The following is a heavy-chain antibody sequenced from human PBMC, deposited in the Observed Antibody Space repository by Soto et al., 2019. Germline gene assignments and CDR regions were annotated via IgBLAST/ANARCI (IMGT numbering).Heavy chain of an antibody. Sequence: SGPTLVNPTHTLTLTCTFSGFSLSTSGRCVSWIRQPPGKALEWLALIDWDDDKYYSTSLKTRLTISKDTSKNQVVLTMTNMDHVDTDTYYCARIPGYIAAFDIGGQGTMVTVPS. CDR1: GFSLSTSGRC. V-gene: IGHV2-70*01. J-gene: IGHJ3*02. CDR3: ARIPGYIAAFDI. D-gene: IGHD5-12*01. CDR2: IDWDDDK.